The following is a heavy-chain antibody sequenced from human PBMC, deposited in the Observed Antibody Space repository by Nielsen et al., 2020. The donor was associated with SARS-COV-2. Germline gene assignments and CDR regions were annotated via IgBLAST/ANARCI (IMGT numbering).Heavy chain of an antibody. V-gene: IGHV4-39*01. CDR3: ARRSSGGARYQF. J-gene: IGHJ4*02. D-gene: IGHD2-15*01. CDR1: GGSIRTSTLYY. Sequence: SATLSLTCTASGGSIRTSTLYYWGWLRQPPGKGLERFGRVYFSGTTYYHPSLASRANITVDTTKYQFYLNLKSVSAADTAVYYRARRSSGGARYQFWGQGSLVTVSS. CDR2: VYFSGTT.